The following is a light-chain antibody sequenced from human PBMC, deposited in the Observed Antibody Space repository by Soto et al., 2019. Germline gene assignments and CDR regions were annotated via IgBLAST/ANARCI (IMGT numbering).Light chain of an antibody. CDR3: MQGTHWPWT. J-gene: IGKJ1*01. Sequence: DVVMTQSPLSLPVTLGQPASISCRSSQSLIHSDGSTYLNWFQQRPGQSPRRLIYEVSDRDSGVPDRFSGSGSGTDFTLKISRVEAEYVGVYYCMQGTHWPWTFGQGTEVEIK. V-gene: IGKV2-30*02. CDR2: EVS. CDR1: QSLIHSDGSTY.